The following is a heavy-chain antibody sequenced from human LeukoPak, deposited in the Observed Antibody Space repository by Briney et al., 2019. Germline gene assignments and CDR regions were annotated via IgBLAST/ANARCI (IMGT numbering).Heavy chain of an antibody. CDR3: ASFPGIVAAGTLWFDP. D-gene: IGHD6-13*01. CDR1: GGSFSGYY. Sequence: SETLSLTCAVYGGSFSGYYWSWIRLPPGKGLEWIGEINHSGSTNYNPSLKSRVTISVDTSKNQFSLKLSSVTAADTAVYYCASFPGIVAAGTLWFDPWGQGTLVTVSS. J-gene: IGHJ5*02. CDR2: INHSGST. V-gene: IGHV4-34*01.